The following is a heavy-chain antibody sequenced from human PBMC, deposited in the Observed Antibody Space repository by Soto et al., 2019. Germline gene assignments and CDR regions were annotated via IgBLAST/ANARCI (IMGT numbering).Heavy chain of an antibody. D-gene: IGHD3-10*01. J-gene: IGHJ4*02. Sequence: SETLSLTCTVSGGSISSGGYYWSWIRQHPGKGLEWIGYIYYSGSTYYNPSLKSRVTISVDTSKNQFSLKLSSVTAADTAVYYCARVSFLGVRGVRRAHQFDYWGQGTLVTVSS. V-gene: IGHV4-31*03. CDR2: IYYSGST. CDR1: GGSISSGGYY. CDR3: ARVSFLGVRGVRRAHQFDY.